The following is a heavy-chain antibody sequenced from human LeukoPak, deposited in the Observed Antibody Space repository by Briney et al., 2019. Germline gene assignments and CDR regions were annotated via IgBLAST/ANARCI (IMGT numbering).Heavy chain of an antibody. V-gene: IGHV4-38-2*01. CDR3: ARFKGYSSSWHFDY. J-gene: IGHJ4*02. D-gene: IGHD6-13*01. CDR2: IDHSVST. CDR1: CYSISSGYY. Sequence: SETLSLTCAVSCYSISSGYYWGWIRQPPGKGLECIGSIDHSVSTYYNPSLKSRVIISVDMSKDQFSLKLSSLSAADTAIYYCARFKGYSSSWHFDYWGQGTLVTVSS.